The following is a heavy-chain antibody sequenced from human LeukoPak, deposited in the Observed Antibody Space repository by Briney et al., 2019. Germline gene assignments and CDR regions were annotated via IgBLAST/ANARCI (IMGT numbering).Heavy chain of an antibody. J-gene: IGHJ3*02. CDR3: ARVRSSSGSDAFDI. CDR1: GGSISSGGYY. CDR2: IHYSGST. V-gene: IGHV4-31*03. Sequence: SQTLSLTCTVSGGSISSGGYYWSWIRQHPGKGLEWIGYIHYSGSTYYNPSLKSRVTISVDTSKNQFSLKLSSVTAADTAVYYCARVRSSSGSDAFDIWGQGTMVTVSS. D-gene: IGHD3-22*01.